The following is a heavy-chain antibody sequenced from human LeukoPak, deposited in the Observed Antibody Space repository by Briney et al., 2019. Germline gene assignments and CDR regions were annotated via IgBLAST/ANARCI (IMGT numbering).Heavy chain of an antibody. V-gene: IGHV3-23*01. J-gene: IGHJ6*03. CDR1: GFTFSSYG. Sequence: GGSLRLSCAASGFTFSSYGMNWVRQAPGKGLEWVSTISGGGGRTFYADSVKGRFTMSRDNSKNTLFLQMNSLRAEDTAVYYCAKGSTESPMDYCYYMDVWGKGTTVTVSS. CDR2: ISGGGGRT. CDR3: AKGSTESPMDYCYYMDV. D-gene: IGHD4-11*01.